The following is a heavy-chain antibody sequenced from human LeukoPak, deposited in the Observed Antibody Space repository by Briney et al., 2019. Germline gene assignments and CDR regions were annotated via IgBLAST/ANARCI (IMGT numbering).Heavy chain of an antibody. J-gene: IGHJ4*02. CDR3: ARDRAEHNWTYHTLFDY. V-gene: IGHV3-74*01. CDR1: GFTFRDYW. CDR2: INGDETSR. D-gene: IGHD1-7*01. Sequence: GGSLRLSCTASGFTFRDYWMHWIRQNPREGLVWVSRINGDETSRAYADFVEGRFTISGDNAKNTLYLQIDSLRAEDSAIYYCARDRAEHNWTYHTLFDYWGQGTPVTVSS.